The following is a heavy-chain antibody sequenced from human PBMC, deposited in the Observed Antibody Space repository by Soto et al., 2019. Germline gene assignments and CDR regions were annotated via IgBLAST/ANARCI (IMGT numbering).Heavy chain of an antibody. CDR3: ARDGADYGAPGTDY. J-gene: IGHJ4*02. V-gene: IGHV3-7*01. D-gene: IGHD4-17*01. CDR1: GFPFSDYW. CDR2: IKQDGSVK. Sequence: EVQLVESGGGLVQPGGSLTLSCVASGFPFSDYWLSWVRQAPGKGLEWVAIIKQDGSVKYYLDSVKGRFTISRDNAEGPGYLHLNSLRLEDTAVYHCARDGADYGAPGTDYWGQGALVTVSS.